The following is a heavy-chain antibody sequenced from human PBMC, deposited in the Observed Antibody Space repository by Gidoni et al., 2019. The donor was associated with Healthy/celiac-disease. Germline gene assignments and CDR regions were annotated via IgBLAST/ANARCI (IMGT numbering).Heavy chain of an antibody. CDR3: ARGQRGSFDY. CDR1: GFTFSSYE. CDR2: ISSSGSTI. D-gene: IGHD2-2*01. Sequence: EVQLVESGGGLVQPGGSLRLYCAASGFTFSSYEMNWVRQAPGKGLEGVSYISSSGSTIYYADSVKGRFTISRDNAKNSLYLQMNSLRAEDTAVYYCARGQRGSFDYWGQGTLVTVSS. J-gene: IGHJ4*02. V-gene: IGHV3-48*03.